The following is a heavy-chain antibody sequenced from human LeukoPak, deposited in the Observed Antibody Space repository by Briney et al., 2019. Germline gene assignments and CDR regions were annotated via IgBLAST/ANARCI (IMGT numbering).Heavy chain of an antibody. CDR1: GDSMSSYY. CDR2: SFYSGST. D-gene: IGHD3-22*01. J-gene: IGHJ4*02. V-gene: IGHV4-59*01. Sequence: SETLSLTCTVSGDSMSSYYWKWIRQPPGKGLEWVGYSFYSGSTNYNPSPKSRITISEDTSKKQFSLKLSSVTAADPAVYYCARQYGSSGSPLDYWGQGTLVTVSS. CDR3: ARQYGSSGSPLDY.